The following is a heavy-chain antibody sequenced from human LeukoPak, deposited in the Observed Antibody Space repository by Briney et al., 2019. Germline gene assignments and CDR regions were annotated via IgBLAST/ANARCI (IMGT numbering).Heavy chain of an antibody. CDR1: GFTFDDYA. V-gene: IGHV3-9*01. CDR2: ISWNSGSI. CDR3: GKDGEYDYGGNFQQ. J-gene: IGHJ1*01. D-gene: IGHD4-23*01. Sequence: GGSLRLSCAASGFTFDDYAMHWVRQAPGKGLEWVSGISWNSGSIGYADSVKGRFTISRDNAKNSVYLQMNSLRAEDTALYYWGKDGEYDYGGNFQQWGQGTLVNVS.